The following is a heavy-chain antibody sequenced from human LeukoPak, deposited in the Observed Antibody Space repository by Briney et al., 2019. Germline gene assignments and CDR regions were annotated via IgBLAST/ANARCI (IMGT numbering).Heavy chain of an antibody. CDR2: IYYSGST. D-gene: IGHD3-3*01. CDR3: ARRDLNYDLAWFDP. V-gene: IGHV4-59*08. J-gene: IGHJ5*02. CDR1: GGSISGYY. Sequence: SETLSLTCTVSGGSISGYYWSWIRQPPGKGLEWIGYIYYSGSTNYNPSLKSRVTISVDMSKNQFSLKLSSVTAADTAVYYCARRDLNYDLAWFDPWGQGTLVTVSS.